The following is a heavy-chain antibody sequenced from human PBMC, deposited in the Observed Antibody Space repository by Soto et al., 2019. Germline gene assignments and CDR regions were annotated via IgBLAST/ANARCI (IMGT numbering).Heavy chain of an antibody. J-gene: IGHJ4*02. V-gene: IGHV3-9*01. CDR2: ISWNSGSI. CDR1: GFIFDDYA. Sequence: GGSLRLSCAASGFIFDDYAMHWVRQAPGKGLEWVSGISWNSGSIGYADSVKGRFTISRDNAKNSLYLQMNSLRAEDTALYYCAKDDDYLDYWGQGTLVTVSS. CDR3: AKDDDYLDY.